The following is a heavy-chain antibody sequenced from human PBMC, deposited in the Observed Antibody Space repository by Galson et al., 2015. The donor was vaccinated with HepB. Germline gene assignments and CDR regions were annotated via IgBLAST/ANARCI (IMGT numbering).Heavy chain of an antibody. J-gene: IGHJ4*02. V-gene: IGHV3-21*01. CDR1: GFTFSSYS. CDR2: ISSSSSYI. Sequence: SLRLSCAASGFTFSSYSMNWVRQAPGKGLEWVSSISSSSSYIYYADSVKGRFTISRDNAKNSLYLQMNSLRAEDTAVYYCARDGASGSFDPFDYWGQGTLVTVSS. CDR3: ARDGASGSFDPFDY. D-gene: IGHD1-26*01.